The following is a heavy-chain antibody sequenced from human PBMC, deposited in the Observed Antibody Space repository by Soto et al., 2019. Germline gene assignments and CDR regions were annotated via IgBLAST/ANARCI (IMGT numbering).Heavy chain of an antibody. CDR3: ARDRGGVASNWFDP. CDR2: IHYSGST. D-gene: IGHD3-10*01. Sequence: QVQLQESGPGLVKPSETLSLTCTVSGGSISSYYWSWIRQPPGKGLEWIGYIHYSGSTKYNPSLKRRVTIPVDTSKNQFSLKLSSVTAADTAVYYCARDRGGVASNWFDPWGQGTLVTVSS. V-gene: IGHV4-59*01. J-gene: IGHJ5*02. CDR1: GGSISSYY.